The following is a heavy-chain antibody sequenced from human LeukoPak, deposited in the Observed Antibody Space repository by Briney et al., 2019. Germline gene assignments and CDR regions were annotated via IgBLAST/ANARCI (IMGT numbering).Heavy chain of an antibody. J-gene: IGHJ4*02. CDR2: ISSSSSYI. CDR1: GFTFSSYS. CDR3: ARDSTYYYDSSGYPPDY. V-gene: IGHV3-21*01. D-gene: IGHD3-22*01. Sequence: GGSLRLSCAASGFTFSSYSMNWVCQAPGKGLEWVSSISSSSSYIYYADSVKGRFTISRDNAKNSLYLQMNSLRAEDTAVYYCARDSTYYYDSSGYPPDYWGQGTLVTVSS.